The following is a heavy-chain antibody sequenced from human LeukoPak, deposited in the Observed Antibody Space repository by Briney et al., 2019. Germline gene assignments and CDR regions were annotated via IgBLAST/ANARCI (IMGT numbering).Heavy chain of an antibody. CDR1: GYSISSSNW. J-gene: IGHJ4*02. CDR3: ARDVEGFGALGY. V-gene: IGHV4-28*03. D-gene: IGHD3-10*01. CDR2: IYYSGST. Sequence: PSETLSLTCAVSGYSISSSNWWGWTPQPPGKGLEWIGYIYYSGSTYYNPSLKSRVTRSLDTSKKQFSLKLSSVTAADTAVYYCARDVEGFGALGYWGQGTRVTVSP.